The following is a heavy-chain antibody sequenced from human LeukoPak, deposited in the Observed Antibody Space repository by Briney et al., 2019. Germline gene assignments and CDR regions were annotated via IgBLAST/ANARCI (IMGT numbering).Heavy chain of an antibody. D-gene: IGHD6-13*01. J-gene: IGHJ6*03. V-gene: IGHV4-34*01. CDR1: GGSFSGYY. CDR2: INHSGST. Sequence: SETLSLTCAVYGGSFSGYYWSWIRQPPGKGLEWIGEINHSGSTNYNPSLKSRVTISVDTSNNQFSLKLSSVTAADTAVYYCARGLEYSSSWYYYYYMDVWGKGTTVTVSS. CDR3: ARGLEYSSSWYYYYYMDV.